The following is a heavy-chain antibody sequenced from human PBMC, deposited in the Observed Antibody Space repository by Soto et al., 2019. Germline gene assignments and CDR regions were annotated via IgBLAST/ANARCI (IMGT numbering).Heavy chain of an antibody. CDR1: GGSISSYY. CDR2: IYYSGST. J-gene: IGHJ5*02. CDR3: ARDQGYYGSGWGWIDP. D-gene: IGHD3-10*01. Sequence: QVQLQESGPGLVKPSETLSLTCTVSGGSISSYYWSWIRQPPGKGLEWIGYIYYSGSTNYNPSLQSRVPISVDTSKNQFSLKLSSVTAADTAVYYCARDQGYYGSGWGWIDPWGQGTLVTVSS. V-gene: IGHV4-59*01.